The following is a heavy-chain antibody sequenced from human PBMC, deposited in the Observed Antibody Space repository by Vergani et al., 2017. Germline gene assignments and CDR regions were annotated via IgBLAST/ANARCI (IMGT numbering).Heavy chain of an antibody. CDR2: ISWNSGSI. CDR3: AKEVGYCSGGSCRYYYGMDV. V-gene: IGHV3-9*01. J-gene: IGHJ6*02. D-gene: IGHD2-15*01. CDR1: GFTFDDYA. Sequence: EVQLVESGGGLVQPGRSLRLSCAASGFTFDDYAMHWVRQAPGKGLEWVSGISWNSGSIGYADSVKGRFTISRDHAKNSLYLQMNSLRAEDTALYYCAKEVGYCSGGSCRYYYGMDVWGQGTTVTVSS.